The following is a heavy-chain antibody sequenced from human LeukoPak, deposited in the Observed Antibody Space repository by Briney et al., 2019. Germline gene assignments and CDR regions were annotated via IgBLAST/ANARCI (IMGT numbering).Heavy chain of an antibody. CDR1: GFTFSSYW. V-gene: IGHV3-30*02. J-gene: IGHJ4*02. D-gene: IGHD1-26*01. CDR3: AKTWEPKFGFDH. Sequence: PGGSLRLSCAASGFTFSSYWMSWVRQAPGKGLEWVAFIHYDGSNKYYADSVKGRFTISRDNSKNTLYLQMNSLRTEDTAVYYCAKTWEPKFGFDHWGQGTLVTVSS. CDR2: IHYDGSNK.